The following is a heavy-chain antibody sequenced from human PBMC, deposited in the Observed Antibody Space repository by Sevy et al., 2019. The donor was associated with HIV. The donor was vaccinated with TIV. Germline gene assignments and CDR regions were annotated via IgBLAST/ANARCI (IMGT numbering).Heavy chain of an antibody. CDR2: IYYNGHI. V-gene: IGHV4-59*08. D-gene: IGHD1-26*01. Sequence: SETLSLTCTVSGGSITSLYWNWIRQPPGKGLEWIANIYYNGHINYNPSLKSRVTLSPDTSKNQFSLWLSSVTAADTAMYYCAGENAWGRGYSWGQGTLVTVSS. CDR3: AGENAWGRGYS. J-gene: IGHJ4*02. CDR1: GGSITSLY.